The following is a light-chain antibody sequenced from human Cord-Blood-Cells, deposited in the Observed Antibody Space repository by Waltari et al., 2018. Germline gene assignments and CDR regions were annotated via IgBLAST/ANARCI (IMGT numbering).Light chain of an antibody. CDR1: SPHIAGTS. Sequence: QSVLTPPPPPSATPGQRVTISCSASSPHIAGTSVYWYQQLPGPAPKLLIYRNNQRPSGVPDRFSGSKSGTSASLAISGRRSEDEADYYCAAWDDSLSGWVFGGGTKLTVL. J-gene: IGLJ3*02. V-gene: IGLV1-47*01. CDR2: RNN. CDR3: AAWDDSLSGWV.